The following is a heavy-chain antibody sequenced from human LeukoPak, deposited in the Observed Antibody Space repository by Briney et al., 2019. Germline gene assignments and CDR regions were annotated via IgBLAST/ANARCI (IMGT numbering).Heavy chain of an antibody. J-gene: IGHJ4*02. D-gene: IGHD3-22*01. V-gene: IGHV3-30-3*01. CDR3: ARGYSYDTGGYSDY. CDR2: ISYDGTNK. Sequence: PGGSLRPSCAASGFTFSSYAMHWVRQAPGKGLEWVAVISYDGTNKYYADSVKGRFTISRDNSKNTLYLQMNSLRAEGTAVYYCARGYSYDTGGYSDYWGQGTLVTVSS. CDR1: GFTFSSYA.